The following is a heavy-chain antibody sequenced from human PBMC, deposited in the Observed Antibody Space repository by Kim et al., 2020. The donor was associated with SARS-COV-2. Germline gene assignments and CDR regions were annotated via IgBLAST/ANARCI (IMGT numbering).Heavy chain of an antibody. V-gene: IGHV3-74*03. CDR1: GFTFSESW. CDR3: ARGSGYFGFDY. D-gene: IGHD3-22*01. CDR2: INSDATTI. Sequence: GGSLRLSCAASGFTFSESWMHWVRQTPETGLLWVSRINSDATTIEYADPVRGRFTISRANAKNTLYLQMNNLRAEDLAVYYCARGSGYFGFDYWGQGALV. J-gene: IGHJ4*02.